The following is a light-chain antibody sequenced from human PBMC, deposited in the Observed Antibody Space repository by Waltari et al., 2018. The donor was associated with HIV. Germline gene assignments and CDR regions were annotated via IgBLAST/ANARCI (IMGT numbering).Light chain of an antibody. CDR2: AQF. V-gene: IGLV1-40*01. Sequence: QSVLTQPPSLSGAPGLSVTISCTGNFSNVGAGDDGQWYQLLPGTAPTLLSYAQFMRTAWVPARFFGSKSGSSASLGISRLQAEDAADYYCPSYDSSLSGVVFGGGTRLTVL. CDR1: FSNVGAGDD. J-gene: IGLJ2*01. CDR3: PSYDSSLSGVV.